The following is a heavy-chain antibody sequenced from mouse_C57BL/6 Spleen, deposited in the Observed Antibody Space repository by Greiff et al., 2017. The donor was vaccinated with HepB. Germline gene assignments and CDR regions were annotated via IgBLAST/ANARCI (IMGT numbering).Heavy chain of an antibody. CDR1: GFTFSDFY. CDR2: SRNKANDYTT. D-gene: IGHD2-2*01. J-gene: IGHJ1*03. Sequence: DVHLVESGGGLVQSGRSLRLSCATSGFTFSDFYMEWVRQAPGKGLEWIAASRNKANDYTTEYSASVKGRFIVSRDTSQSILYLQMNALRAEDTAIYYCARDDGYYWYFDVWGTGTTVTVSS. CDR3: ARDDGYYWYFDV. V-gene: IGHV7-1*01.